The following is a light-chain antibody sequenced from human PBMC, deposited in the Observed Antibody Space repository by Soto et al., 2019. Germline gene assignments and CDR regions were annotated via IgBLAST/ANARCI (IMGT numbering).Light chain of an antibody. V-gene: IGKV3-15*01. CDR2: GAS. CDR1: QSVSSN. CDR3: QHYNIWPPGT. J-gene: IGKJ1*01. Sequence: EIVMTQSPATLSVSPGERATLSCRASQSVSSNVAWYQQKPGQAPRLLIYGASTRASGIPARFSGSGSGTEFTLTISSLQSEDFAVYYCQHYNIWPPGTFDQGTKVE.